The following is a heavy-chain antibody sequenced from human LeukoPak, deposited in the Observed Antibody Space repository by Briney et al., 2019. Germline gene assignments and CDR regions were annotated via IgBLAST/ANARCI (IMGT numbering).Heavy chain of an antibody. CDR1: GGSFSGYY. D-gene: IGHD2-15*01. Sequence: PSETLSLTCAVYGGSFSGYYWSWIRQPPGKGLEWIGYIYYGGSTVYNPSLKSRVTLSVDTSNNQFSLRLSSVTAADTAVYYCARDIGPKTGYCRGGSCYPAEGYFDYWGQGTLVTVSS. CDR3: ARDIGPKTGYCRGGSCYPAEGYFDY. V-gene: IGHV4-59*01. CDR2: IYYGGST. J-gene: IGHJ4*02.